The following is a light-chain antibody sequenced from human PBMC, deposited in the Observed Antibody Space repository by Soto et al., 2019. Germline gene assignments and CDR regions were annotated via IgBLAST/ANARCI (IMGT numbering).Light chain of an antibody. CDR2: DAA. V-gene: IGKV1-5*01. Sequence: DIQMTQSPSTLSASVADRVTIACRASQAISGYLAWYQRKPGKAPKLLIYDAANLQTGVSSRFSGSGSGTEFTLTINCLQPDDFATYYCQQYSSYPLTFGGGTKVEIK. J-gene: IGKJ4*01. CDR1: QAISGY. CDR3: QQYSSYPLT.